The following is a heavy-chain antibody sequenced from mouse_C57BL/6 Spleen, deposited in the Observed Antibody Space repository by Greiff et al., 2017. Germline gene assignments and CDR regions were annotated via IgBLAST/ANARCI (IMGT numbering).Heavy chain of an antibody. V-gene: IGHV1-9*01. D-gene: IGHD2-4*01. CDR2: ILPGSGST. J-gene: IGHJ3*01. CDR3: ARWHYDYDGGSSWFAY. Sequence: QVQLQQSGAELMKPGASVKLSCKATGYTFTGYWIEWVKQRPGHGLEWIGEILPGSGSTNYNEKFKGKATFTADTSSNTAYMQLSSLTTEDSAIYYCARWHYDYDGGSSWFAYWGQGTLVTVSA. CDR1: GYTFTGYW.